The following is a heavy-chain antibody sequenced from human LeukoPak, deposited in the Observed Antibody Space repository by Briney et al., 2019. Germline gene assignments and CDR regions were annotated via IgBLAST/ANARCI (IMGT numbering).Heavy chain of an antibody. V-gene: IGHV1-46*01. CDR3: ATRITMIGTFDY. CDR2: INPSGGST. CDR1: GYTFTSYY. J-gene: IGHJ4*02. D-gene: IGHD3-22*01. Sequence: ASVKVSCKASGYTFTSYYMHWVRQAPGQGLEWMGIINPSGGSTSYAQKFQGRVTMTRDTSTSTVYMELSSLRSEDTAVYYCATRITMIGTFDYWGQGTLVTVSS.